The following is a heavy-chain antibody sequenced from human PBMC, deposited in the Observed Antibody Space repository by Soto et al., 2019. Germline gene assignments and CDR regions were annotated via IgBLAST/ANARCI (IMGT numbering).Heavy chain of an antibody. CDR2: IYYSGST. D-gene: IGHD3-22*01. Sequence: SETLSLTCTVSGGSISSGGYYWSWIRQHPGKGLEWIGYIYYSGSTYYNPSLKSRVTISVDTSKNQFSLKLSSVTAADTAVYYCATDSSGYYMGGNLDYWGQGTLVTVSS. CDR1: GGSISSGGYY. J-gene: IGHJ4*02. V-gene: IGHV4-31*03. CDR3: ATDSSGYYMGGNLDY.